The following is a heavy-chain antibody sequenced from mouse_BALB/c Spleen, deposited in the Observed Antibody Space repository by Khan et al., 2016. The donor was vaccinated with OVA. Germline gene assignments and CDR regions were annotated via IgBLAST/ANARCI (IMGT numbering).Heavy chain of an antibody. V-gene: IGHV3-8*02. CDR1: GDSITSGY. CDR2: ISYSGST. D-gene: IGHD2-5*01. Sequence: EVQLQESGPSLVKPSQTLSLTCSVTGDSITSGYWNWIRKFPGNKLEYMGYISYSGSTYYNPSLKSRISITRDTSKNQHYLQLHSMTTEDSAAYYCAGTSYSSNYYFDYWGQGTTLTVSS. J-gene: IGHJ2*01. CDR3: AGTSYSSNYYFDY.